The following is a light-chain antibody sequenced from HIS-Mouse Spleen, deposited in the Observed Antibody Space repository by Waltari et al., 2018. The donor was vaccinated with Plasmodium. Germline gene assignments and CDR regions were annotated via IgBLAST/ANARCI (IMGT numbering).Light chain of an antibody. Sequence: SYELPQPHSVSVSPGQTARLTCAGDALPKKSAYWYQQKSGQAPVLVIYEDSKRPSGIPERFSGSSSGTMATLTISGAQVEDEADYYCYSTDSSGNHRVFGGGTKLTVL. V-gene: IGLV3-10*01. CDR3: YSTDSSGNHRV. J-gene: IGLJ3*02. CDR2: EDS. CDR1: ALPKKS.